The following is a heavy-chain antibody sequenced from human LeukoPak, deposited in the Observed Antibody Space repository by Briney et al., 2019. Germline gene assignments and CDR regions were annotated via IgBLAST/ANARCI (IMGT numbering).Heavy chain of an antibody. V-gene: IGHV4-59*01. Sequence: PSETLSLTSAVSNNSIITYYWTWIRQTPGKRLGWIGYVYSRGNTNYNPSLKSRVTISLASSRKQFSLRLTSVTAADTAVYYCAAGAPKFLHLIYWGQGTLVTVSS. CDR1: NNSIITYY. CDR2: VYSRGNT. CDR3: AAGAPKFLHLIY. J-gene: IGHJ4*02. D-gene: IGHD5-24*01.